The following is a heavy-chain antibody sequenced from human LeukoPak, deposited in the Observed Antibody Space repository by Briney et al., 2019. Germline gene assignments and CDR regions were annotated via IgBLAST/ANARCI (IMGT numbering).Heavy chain of an antibody. V-gene: IGHV1-69*04. D-gene: IGHD3-10*01. CDR1: GGTFSSYA. CDR3: ARVNFLSVGESKNGMDV. J-gene: IGHJ6*02. Sequence: SVKVSCTASGGTFSSYAISWVRQAPGQGLEWMGRIIPIFGIANYAQKFQGRVTITADKSTSTAYMELSSLRSEDAAVYYCARVNFLSVGESKNGMDVWGQGTTVTVSS. CDR2: IIPIFGIA.